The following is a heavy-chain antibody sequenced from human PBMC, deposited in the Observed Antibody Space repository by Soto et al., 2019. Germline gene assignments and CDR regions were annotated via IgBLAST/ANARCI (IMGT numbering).Heavy chain of an antibody. V-gene: IGHV3-11*06. Sequence: GGSLRLSCAASGFTFSDYNMSWIRQAPGKGLEWVSYISSSSSYTNYADSVKGRFTISRDNAKNSLYLQMNSLRAEDTAVYYCAGADYGDYVGRLDYWGLGTLVTVSS. CDR1: GFTFSDYN. CDR2: ISSSSSYT. J-gene: IGHJ4*02. CDR3: AGADYGDYVGRLDY. D-gene: IGHD4-17*01.